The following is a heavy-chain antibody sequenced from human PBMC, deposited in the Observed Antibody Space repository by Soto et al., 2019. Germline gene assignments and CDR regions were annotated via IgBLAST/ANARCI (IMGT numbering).Heavy chain of an antibody. Sequence: SETLSLNCSVSGGSISSSNWWSWVRQPPGKGLEWIGEIYHSGSTNYNPSLKSRVTISVDKSKNQFSLKLSSVTAADTAVYYCARDFVGGVINNWFDPWGQGTLVTV. CDR3: ARDFVGGVINNWFDP. D-gene: IGHD3-10*01. CDR2: IYHSGST. J-gene: IGHJ5*02. CDR1: GGSISSSNW. V-gene: IGHV4-4*02.